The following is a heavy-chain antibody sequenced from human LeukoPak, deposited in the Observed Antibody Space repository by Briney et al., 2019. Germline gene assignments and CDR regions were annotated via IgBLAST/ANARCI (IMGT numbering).Heavy chain of an antibody. J-gene: IGHJ4*02. Sequence: ASVKVSCKASGYTFTSYYMHWVRQAPGQGLEWMGIINPSGGSTSYAQKFQGRVTMTRDTSKNQFSLKLSSVTAADTAVYYCARELDYDSSGYLYWGQGTLVTVSS. CDR1: GYTFTSYY. CDR3: ARELDYDSSGYLY. CDR2: INPSGGST. V-gene: IGHV1-46*01. D-gene: IGHD3-22*01.